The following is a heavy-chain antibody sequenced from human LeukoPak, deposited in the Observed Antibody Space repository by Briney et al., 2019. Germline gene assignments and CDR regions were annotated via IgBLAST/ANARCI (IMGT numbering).Heavy chain of an antibody. CDR2: IYYNGNT. V-gene: IGHV4-59*01. J-gene: IGHJ4*02. CDR1: GGSMSLYF. CDR3: ARDPSSDGGYFDY. D-gene: IGHD3-16*01. Sequence: SETLSLTCTVSGGSMSLYFWNWSRQSPGKGLEYIGYIYYNGNTNYNPSLQSRVTISVDTSKNQFSLKLSSVTAADTAVYYCARDPSSDGGYFDYWGQGILVTVSS.